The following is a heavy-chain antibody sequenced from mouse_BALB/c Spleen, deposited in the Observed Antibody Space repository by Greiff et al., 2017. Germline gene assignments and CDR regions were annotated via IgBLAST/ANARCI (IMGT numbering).Heavy chain of an antibody. D-gene: IGHD1-1*01. V-gene: IGHV1-82*01. J-gene: IGHJ4*01. Sequence: QVQLQQSGPELVKPGASVKISCKASGYAFSSSWMNWVKQRPGQGLEWIGRIYPGDGDTNYNGKFKGKATLTADKSSSTAYMQLSSLTSVDSAVYFCARSLLRDYAMDYWGQGTSVTVSS. CDR3: ARSLLRDYAMDY. CDR2: IYPGDGDT. CDR1: GYAFSSSW.